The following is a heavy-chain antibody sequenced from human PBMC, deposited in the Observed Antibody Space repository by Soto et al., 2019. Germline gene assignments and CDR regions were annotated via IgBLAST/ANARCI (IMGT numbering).Heavy chain of an antibody. CDR2: ISTDLRAL. V-gene: IGHV3-48*02. D-gene: IGHD1-7*01. Sequence: PGGSLRLSCAASGFTISTYHLNWVRQAPGKGLEWVSYISTDLRALYYADSVRGRFTISRDNAKNSLYLQMTSLRDEDTAVYYCARSLPGTYGAFDLWCQGTMVTV. CDR1: GFTISTYH. CDR3: ARSLPGTYGAFDL. J-gene: IGHJ3*01.